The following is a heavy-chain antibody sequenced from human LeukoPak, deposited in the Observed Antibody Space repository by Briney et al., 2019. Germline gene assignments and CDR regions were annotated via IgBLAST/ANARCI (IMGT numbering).Heavy chain of an antibody. CDR1: GLTFHDYA. J-gene: IGHJ4*02. D-gene: IGHD4-11*01. CDR2: ISGHGDST. Sequence: GGSLGLSCAASGLTFHDYAMHWVRHVPGKGLEWVSLISGHGDSTYYADSVKGRFTISRDNSKDSLYLQMNSLKTEDTAFYYCAKDGYGNYDYWGQGTLVTVSS. CDR3: AKDGYGNYDY. V-gene: IGHV3-43*02.